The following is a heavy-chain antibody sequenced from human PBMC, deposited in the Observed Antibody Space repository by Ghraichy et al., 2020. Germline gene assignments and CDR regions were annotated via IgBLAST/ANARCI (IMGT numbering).Heavy chain of an antibody. V-gene: IGHV3-11*06. J-gene: IGHJ5*02. CDR3: ARVLGVGIAAAANWFDP. D-gene: IGHD6-13*01. Sequence: GGSLRLSCAASGFTFSDYYMSWIRQAPGKGLEWVSYISSSSSYTNYADSVKGRFTISRDNAKNSLYLQMNSLRAEDTAVYYCARVLGVGIAAAANWFDPWGQGTLVTVSS. CDR1: GFTFSDYY. CDR2: ISSSSSYT.